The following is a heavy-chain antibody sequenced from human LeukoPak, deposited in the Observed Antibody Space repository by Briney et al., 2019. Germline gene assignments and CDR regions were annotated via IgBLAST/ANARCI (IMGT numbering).Heavy chain of an antibody. CDR3: TTDWVWPGGIFDY. D-gene: IGHD3-16*01. J-gene: IGHJ4*02. CDR1: GFTFSNAW. CDR2: IKSKADGGTT. V-gene: IGHV3-15*01. Sequence: KAGGSLRLSCAASGFTFSNAWMSWVRQAPGKGLEWVGRIKSKADGGTTDYAAPVKGRFTISRDDSKNTLYLQMNSLKTEDTAVYYRTTDWVWPGGIFDYWGQGTLVTVSS.